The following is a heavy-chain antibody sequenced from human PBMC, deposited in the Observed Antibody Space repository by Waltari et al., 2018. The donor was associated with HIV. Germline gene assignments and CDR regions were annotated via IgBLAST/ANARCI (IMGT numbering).Heavy chain of an antibody. Sequence: QVQLVESGGGVVQPGGSLRLSCAASGFTFSSYGLHRVRQAPGKGLEWVAFIRYDGSNKYYADSVKGRFTISRDNSKNTLYLQMNSLRAEDTAVYYCAKDLVPYGEWGMDVWGQGTTVTVSS. CDR1: GFTFSSYG. CDR3: AKDLVPYGEWGMDV. D-gene: IGHD4-17*01. CDR2: IRYDGSNK. J-gene: IGHJ6*02. V-gene: IGHV3-30*02.